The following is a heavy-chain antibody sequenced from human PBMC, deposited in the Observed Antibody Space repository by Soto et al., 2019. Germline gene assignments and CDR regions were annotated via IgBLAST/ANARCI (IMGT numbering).Heavy chain of an antibody. CDR1: GYTFTGYY. J-gene: IGHJ4*02. CDR3: AREGGNDYGGNAESLYFDY. D-gene: IGHD4-17*01. Sequence: GASVKVSCKASGYTFTGYYMHWVRQAPGQGLEWMGWINPNSGGTNYAQKFQGWVTMTRDTSISTAYMELSRLRSDDTAVYYCAREGGNDYGGNAESLYFDYWGQGTLVTVSS. CDR2: INPNSGGT. V-gene: IGHV1-2*04.